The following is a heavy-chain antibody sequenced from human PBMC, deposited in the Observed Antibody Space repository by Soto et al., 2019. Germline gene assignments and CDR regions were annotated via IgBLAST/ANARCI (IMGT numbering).Heavy chain of an antibody. J-gene: IGHJ3*02. CDR2: IKQDGSEK. Sequence: GGSLRLSCAASGFTFSSYWMSWVRQAPGKGLEWVANIKQDGSEKYYVDSVKGRFTISRDNAKNSLYLQMNSLRAEDTAVYYCARDYCSSTSCYGQFAFDIWGQGTMVTVS. V-gene: IGHV3-7*01. CDR1: GFTFSSYW. CDR3: ARDYCSSTSCYGQFAFDI. D-gene: IGHD2-2*01.